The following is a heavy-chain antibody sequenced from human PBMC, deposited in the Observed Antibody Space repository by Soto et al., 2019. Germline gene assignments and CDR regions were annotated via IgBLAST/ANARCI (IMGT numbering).Heavy chain of an antibody. CDR3: ARGYCSSTRCYGGYFDY. Sequence: QVQLVQSGAEVKKPGASVKVSCKASGYTFTGYYMHWVRQAPGQGLEWMGWINPNSGGTNYAQKFQGWVTMTRDTSISTAYMELSRLRSDDTAVYYCARGYCSSTRCYGGYFDYWGQGTLVTVSS. CDR1: GYTFTGYY. CDR2: INPNSGGT. D-gene: IGHD2-2*01. J-gene: IGHJ4*02. V-gene: IGHV1-2*04.